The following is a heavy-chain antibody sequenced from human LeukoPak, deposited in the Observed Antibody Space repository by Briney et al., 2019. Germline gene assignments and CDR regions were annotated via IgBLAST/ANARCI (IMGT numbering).Heavy chain of an antibody. CDR3: ARRRYSGSYADY. CDR1: GGSISSYY. CDR2: IYYSGST. Sequence: SETLSLTCTASGGSISSYYWSWIRQPPGKGLEWIGYIYYSGSTNYNPSLKSRVTISVDTSKNQFSLKLSSVTAADTAVYYCARRRYSGSYADYWGQGTLVTVSS. D-gene: IGHD1-26*01. J-gene: IGHJ4*02. V-gene: IGHV4-59*08.